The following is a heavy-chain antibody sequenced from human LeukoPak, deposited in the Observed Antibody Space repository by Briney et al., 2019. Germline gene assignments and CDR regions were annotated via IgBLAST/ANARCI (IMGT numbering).Heavy chain of an antibody. V-gene: IGHV3-11*06. CDR1: GFTFSDYY. D-gene: IGHD1-26*01. CDR2: ISSSTYT. J-gene: IGHJ4*02. Sequence: PGGSLRLSCAASGFTFSDYYMSWIRQAPGKGLEWISCISSSTYTNYADSVKGRFTISRDNAKNSMYLQMDSLRAEDTAVYYCARISGSYVFDYWGQGTLVTVSS. CDR3: ARISGSYVFDY.